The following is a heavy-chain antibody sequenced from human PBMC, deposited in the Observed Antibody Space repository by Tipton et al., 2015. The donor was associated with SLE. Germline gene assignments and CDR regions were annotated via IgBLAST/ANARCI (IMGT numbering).Heavy chain of an antibody. CDR3: ASSIDLVPAALSLPRV. CDR1: GGSFSGYY. D-gene: IGHD2-2*01. CDR2: INHSGSP. J-gene: IGHJ4*02. V-gene: IGHV4-34*01. Sequence: TLSLTCAVYGGSFSGYYWSWIRQPPGKGLEWIGEINHSGSPNTAPTLKSRVTISVDTSKNQFSLKLSSVTAADTAVYYCASSIDLVPAALSLPRVWGQGTLVTVSS.